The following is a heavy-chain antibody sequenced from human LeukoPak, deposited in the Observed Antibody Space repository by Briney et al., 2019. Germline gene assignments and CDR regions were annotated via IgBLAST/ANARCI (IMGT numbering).Heavy chain of an antibody. D-gene: IGHD3-10*01. J-gene: IGHJ4*02. V-gene: IGHV3-23*01. CDR3: AKYYHGSGSYYSLDF. Sequence: GSLRLSCTASGFTFKNFAMAWVRQAPGKGLDWVSSISGGSENTFYSDSVKGRFTVSRDNSKNTLYLQMNSLRAEDTAVYYCAKYYHGSGSYYSLDFWGQGTLVTVSS. CDR1: GFTFKNFA. CDR2: ISGGSENT.